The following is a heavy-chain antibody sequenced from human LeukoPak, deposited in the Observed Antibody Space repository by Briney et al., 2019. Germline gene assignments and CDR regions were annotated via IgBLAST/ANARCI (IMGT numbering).Heavy chain of an antibody. CDR1: GGTFSSYA. J-gene: IGHJ6*03. Sequence: SVKVSCKASGGTFSSYAISWVRQAPGQGLEWMGGIIPIFGTANYAQKFRGRVTITADKSTSTAYMELSSLRSEDTAVYYCASSPNSSSSNYYYYYMDVWGKGTTVTVSS. CDR3: ASSPNSSSSNYYYYYMDV. CDR2: IIPIFGTA. D-gene: IGHD6-6*01. V-gene: IGHV1-69*06.